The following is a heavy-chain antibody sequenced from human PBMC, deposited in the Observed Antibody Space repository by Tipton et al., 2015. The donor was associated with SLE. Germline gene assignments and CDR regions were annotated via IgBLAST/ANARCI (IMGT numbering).Heavy chain of an antibody. D-gene: IGHD3-16*02. J-gene: IGHJ4*02. V-gene: IGHV4-38-2*01. CDR1: GYSISSGYY. CDR3: ARMGYYDYVWGSYRLYYFDY. CDR2: IYHSGST. Sequence: TLSLTCAVSGYSISSGYYWGWIRQPPGKGLEWIGSIYHSGSTYYNPSLKSRVTISVDTSKNQFSLKLSSVTAADTAVYYCARMGYYDYVWGSYRLYYFDYWGQGTLVTVSS.